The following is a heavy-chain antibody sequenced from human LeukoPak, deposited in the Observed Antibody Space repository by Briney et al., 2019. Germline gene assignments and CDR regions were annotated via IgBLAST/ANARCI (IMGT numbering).Heavy chain of an antibody. CDR3: EAGIAAAGTMVFFS. Sequence: PGGSRLLSGAASGFPFATYWMTWVRRAPGKGREGVANINQDGTEKYNVDSVKGRFTISRDNSKNTLSLQMNSLRAEDTAVYYCEAGIAAAGTMVFFSWGQGTLVTVSS. CDR2: INQDGTEK. V-gene: IGHV3-7*03. D-gene: IGHD6-13*01. CDR1: GFPFATYW. J-gene: IGHJ5*02.